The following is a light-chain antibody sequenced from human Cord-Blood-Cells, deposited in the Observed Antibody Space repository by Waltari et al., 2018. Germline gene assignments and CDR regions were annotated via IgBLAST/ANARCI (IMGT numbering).Light chain of an antibody. Sequence: SYELTQPPSVSVSPGQTARITCSGDALPKQYAYWYQQTPGQAPVLVIYKDSGRPAGIPERFSGSSSGTTVTLTISGVQAEDEADYYCQSADSSGTWVFGGGTKLTVL. V-gene: IGLV3-25*03. CDR1: ALPKQY. CDR2: KDS. J-gene: IGLJ3*02. CDR3: QSADSSGTWV.